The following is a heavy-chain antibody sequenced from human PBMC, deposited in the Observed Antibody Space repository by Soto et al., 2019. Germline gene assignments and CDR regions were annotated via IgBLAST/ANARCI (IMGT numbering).Heavy chain of an antibody. CDR3: AHPRGYGVFDAYDI. V-gene: IGHV3-23*01. J-gene: IGHJ3*02. CDR1: GFTFSTYA. CDR2: LSPTGGET. D-gene: IGHD4-17*01. Sequence: GGSLRLSCVASGFTFSTYAMSWVRQAPGKGLEWVSALSPTGGETYYADSVKGRFTISRDNSMNALYLQMNSLRVEDTAVYYYAHPRGYGVFDAYDIWGQGTMVTV.